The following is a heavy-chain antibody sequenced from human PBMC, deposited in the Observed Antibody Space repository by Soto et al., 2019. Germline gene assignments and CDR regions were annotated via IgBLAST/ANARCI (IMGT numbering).Heavy chain of an antibody. D-gene: IGHD4-17*01. CDR2: VYYRGRG. V-gene: IGHV4-39*01. CDR3: VSQRTTVPTQAYFDY. CDR1: GGSVTNSSYY. Sequence: SETLSLTCTVSGGSVTNSSYYWGWIRQSPGKGLEWIGSVYYRGRGYSKSSVKSRVTISVDTSKNRFSLSLNSVTASDTAVYFCVSQRTTVPTQAYFDYWGPGALVTVSS. J-gene: IGHJ4*02.